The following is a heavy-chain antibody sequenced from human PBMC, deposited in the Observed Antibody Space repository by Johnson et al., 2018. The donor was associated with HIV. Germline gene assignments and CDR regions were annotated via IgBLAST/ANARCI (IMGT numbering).Heavy chain of an antibody. CDR2: ISWNSGSI. V-gene: IGHV3-9*01. CDR1: GFTFDDYA. D-gene: IGHD3-22*01. CDR3: AKFGLYYYDSSGYFEDAFDI. J-gene: IGHJ3*02. Sequence: VQVVESGGVVVQPGGSLRLSCAASGFTFDDYAMHWVRQAPGKGLEWVSSISWNSGSIGYADSVKGRFTIARDNSKNSLYLQMNSLRAEDTALYYCAKFGLYYYDSSGYFEDAFDIWGQGTMVTVSS.